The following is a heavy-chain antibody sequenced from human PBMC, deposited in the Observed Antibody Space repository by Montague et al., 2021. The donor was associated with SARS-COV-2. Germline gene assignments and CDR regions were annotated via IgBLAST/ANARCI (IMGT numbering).Heavy chain of an antibody. CDR1: GVSVTDYY. CDR3: VRDPHYDGLNGALDF. D-gene: IGHD3-9*01. J-gene: IGHJ4*02. V-gene: IGHV4-59*02. CDR2: VFYSEGT. Sequence: SETLSLTCTVSGVSVTDYYWSWIRQPPGKGLEWVEDVFYSEGTNFNPSLKSRVAISVDTSKNQFSLRLTSVTAADTAVYYCVRDPHYDGLNGALDFWGQGTLVTVSS.